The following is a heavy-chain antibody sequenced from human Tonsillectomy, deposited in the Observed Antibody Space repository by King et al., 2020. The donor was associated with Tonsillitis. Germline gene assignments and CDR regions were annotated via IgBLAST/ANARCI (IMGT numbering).Heavy chain of an antibody. Sequence: QLQESGPGLVKPSETLSLTCTVSGDSITSSNYYWGWIRQPPGKGLEWIGSIFYSGTAYYNPSLKSRVTRSLDTSKNHFSLRLTSVTAADTAVYYCARQEQRRIEDEHKEPGYFTYWGQGILVTVSS. CDR2: IFYSGTA. J-gene: IGHJ4*02. CDR1: GDSITSSNYY. V-gene: IGHV4-39*01. D-gene: IGHD1-14*01. CDR3: ARQEQRRIEDEHKEPGYFTY.